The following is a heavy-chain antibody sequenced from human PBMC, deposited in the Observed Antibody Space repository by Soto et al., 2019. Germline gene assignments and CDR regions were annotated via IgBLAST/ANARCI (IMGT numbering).Heavy chain of an antibody. D-gene: IGHD3-3*01. J-gene: IGHJ5*02. CDR1: GFTFSDYY. Sequence: GGSLRLSCAASGFTFSDYYMSWIRQAPGKGLEWVSYISSSGSTIYYADSVEGRFTISRDNAKNSLYLQMNSLRAEDTAVYYCARLSGYDFWSANFRFDPWGQGTLVTVSS. V-gene: IGHV3-11*01. CDR3: ARLSGYDFWSANFRFDP. CDR2: ISSSGSTI.